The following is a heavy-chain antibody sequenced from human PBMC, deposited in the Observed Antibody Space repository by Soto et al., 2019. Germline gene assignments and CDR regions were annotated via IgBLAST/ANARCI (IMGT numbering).Heavy chain of an antibody. CDR3: ARGDILATLTDY. Sequence: QVQLQESGPGLVKPSQTLSLTCTVSGGSISSGGYYWSWIRQHPGKGLEWIGYIYYSGSTYYNPSLKTRVTISVDTSKNQFSLNLSSVTAADTAVYYCARGDILATLTDYWGQGTLVTVSS. V-gene: IGHV4-31*03. J-gene: IGHJ4*02. D-gene: IGHD5-12*01. CDR1: GGSISSGGYY. CDR2: IYYSGST.